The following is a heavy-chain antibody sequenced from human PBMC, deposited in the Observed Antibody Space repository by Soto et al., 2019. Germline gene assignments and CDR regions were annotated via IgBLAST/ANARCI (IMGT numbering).Heavy chain of an antibody. V-gene: IGHV1-69*01. CDR3: ARSQGSSTSLELYYYYYYGVDV. CDR2: IIPISGTA. D-gene: IGHD2-2*01. CDR1: GGTFSSYA. Sequence: QVQLVQSGAEVKKPGSSVKVSCKASGGTFSSYAISWVRQAPGQGLEWMGGIIPISGTANYAQKFQGRVTITADESTSTAYMELSSLRSEDTAVYYCARSQGSSTSLELYYYYYYGVDVWGQGTTVTVSS. J-gene: IGHJ6*02.